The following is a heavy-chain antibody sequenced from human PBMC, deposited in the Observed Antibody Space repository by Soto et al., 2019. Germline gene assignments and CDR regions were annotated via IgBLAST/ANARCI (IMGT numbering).Heavy chain of an antibody. V-gene: IGHV3-30-3*01. CDR3: ARSVKSSPRFLEWLRSYYGMDV. J-gene: IGHJ6*02. Sequence: GGSLRLSCAASGFTFSSYAMHWVRQAPGKGLEWVAVISYDGSNKYYADSVKGRFTISRDNSKNTLYLQMNSLRAEDTAVYYCARSVKSSPRFLEWLRSYYGMDVWGQGTTVTVS. D-gene: IGHD3-3*01. CDR1: GFTFSSYA. CDR2: ISYDGSNK.